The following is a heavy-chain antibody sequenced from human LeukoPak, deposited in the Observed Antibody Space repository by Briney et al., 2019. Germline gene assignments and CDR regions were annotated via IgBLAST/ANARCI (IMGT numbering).Heavy chain of an antibody. Sequence: PGGTLRLSCAASGFTFSSYGMSWVRQAPGKGLEWVSAISGSGGSTYYADSVKGRFTISRDNSKNTLYLQMNSLRAEDTAVYYCARGIVAAKGADYWGQGTLVTVSS. CDR3: ARGIVAAKGADY. CDR1: GFTFSSYG. CDR2: ISGSGGST. V-gene: IGHV3-23*01. D-gene: IGHD1-26*01. J-gene: IGHJ4*02.